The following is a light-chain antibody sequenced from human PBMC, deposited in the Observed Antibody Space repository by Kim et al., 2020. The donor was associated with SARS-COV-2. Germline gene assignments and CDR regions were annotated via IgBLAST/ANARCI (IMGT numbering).Light chain of an antibody. CDR3: SSYTSSSTFV. CDR1: SSDVGGYNY. Sequence: GQSITICCTGTSSDVGGYNYVSWYQQHPGKAPKLMIYDVSNRPSGVSNRFSGSKSGNTASLTISGLQAEDEADYYCSSYTSSSTFVFGGGTQLTVL. J-gene: IGLJ2*01. CDR2: DVS. V-gene: IGLV2-14*03.